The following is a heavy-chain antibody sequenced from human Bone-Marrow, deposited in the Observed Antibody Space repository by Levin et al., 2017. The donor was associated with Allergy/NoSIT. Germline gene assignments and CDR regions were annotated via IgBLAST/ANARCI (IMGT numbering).Heavy chain of an antibody. V-gene: IGHV2-5*02. CDR1: GFSLTTPRVA. Sequence: SGPTLVKPTQTLTLTCTFSGFSLTTPRVAVGWVRQPPGKALEWLAPIYWDDDKRYSPSLMSRLYLVKDTSNNRVALTMTGVGASDGGAYHCGHSPHWGGDVSFDFWGQGASVTVSS. CDR2: IYWDDDK. D-gene: IGHD2-21*01. CDR3: GHSPHWGGDVSFDF. J-gene: IGHJ4*02.